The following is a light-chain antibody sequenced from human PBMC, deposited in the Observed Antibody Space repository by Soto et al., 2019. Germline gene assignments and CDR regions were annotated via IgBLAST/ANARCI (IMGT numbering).Light chain of an antibody. CDR1: QSVSNN. CDR2: GAS. J-gene: IGKJ1*01. CDR3: QQYNDWWT. Sequence: EIVMTQSPDTLSVSPGERATLSCRASQSVSNNLAWYHQKPGQAPRLLIFGASARATGIPARFSGSGSGTEFTLTISSLQSEDFAVYYCQQYNDWWTFGQGTKVEIK. V-gene: IGKV3-15*01.